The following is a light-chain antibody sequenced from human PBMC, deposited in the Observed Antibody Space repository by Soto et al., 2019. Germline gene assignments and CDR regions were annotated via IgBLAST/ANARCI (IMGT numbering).Light chain of an antibody. CDR2: GAS. CDR1: QSVTYDQ. Sequence: EIVLTQSPDTLSLSPGERATLSCRASQSVTYDQLAWYRQKPGQAPRLLIYGASSRAAGIPDRFSGSGSGTDFTLTISRLEPEDFVVYHCQQYGDLPPTFGQGTKLEIK. CDR3: QQYGDLPPT. J-gene: IGKJ1*01. V-gene: IGKV3-20*01.